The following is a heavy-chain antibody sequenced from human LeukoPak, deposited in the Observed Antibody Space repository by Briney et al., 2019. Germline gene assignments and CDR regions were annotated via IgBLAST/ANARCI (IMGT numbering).Heavy chain of an antibody. Sequence: GESLRLSCAASGFTFSSYSMNWVRQAPGKGLEWVSSISGSSTYIHYADSVKGRFTISRDNAKNSLYLQMNSLRAEDTAVYYCARDSSTTIFGVVVPDAGKNWFDPWGQGTLVTVSS. CDR1: GFTFSSYS. CDR2: ISGSSTYI. CDR3: ARDSSTTIFGVVVPDAGKNWFDP. D-gene: IGHD3-3*01. J-gene: IGHJ5*02. V-gene: IGHV3-21*01.